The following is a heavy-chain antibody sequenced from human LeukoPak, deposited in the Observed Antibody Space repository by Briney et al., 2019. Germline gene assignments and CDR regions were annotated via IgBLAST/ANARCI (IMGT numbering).Heavy chain of an antibody. Sequence: GGSLRLSCAASGFTFSDYYMSWIRQAPGKGLEWVSYISSSGSTIYYADSVKGRSTISRDNAKNSLYLQMNSLRAEDTAVYYCARLPDYGGNPGFYFDYWGQGTLVTVSS. CDR3: ARLPDYGGNPGFYFDY. CDR2: ISSSGSTI. D-gene: IGHD4-23*01. V-gene: IGHV3-11*01. CDR1: GFTFSDYY. J-gene: IGHJ4*02.